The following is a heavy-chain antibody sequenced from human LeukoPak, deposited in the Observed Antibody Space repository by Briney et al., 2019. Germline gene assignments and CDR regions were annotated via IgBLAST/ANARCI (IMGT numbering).Heavy chain of an antibody. CDR3: ARESWGSVGY. CDR1: GFIVSNNH. V-gene: IGHV3-66*02. J-gene: IGHJ4*02. D-gene: IGHD3-16*01. CDR2: TYTDTSA. Sequence: AVSLRLSGAASGFIVSNNHMSWVRHAPGKGLEWVSLTYTDTSAYYADSVKGRFTISSDNSKTTLNLHMNSLRVEERAVYYCARESWGSVGYWGQGTLVTVSS.